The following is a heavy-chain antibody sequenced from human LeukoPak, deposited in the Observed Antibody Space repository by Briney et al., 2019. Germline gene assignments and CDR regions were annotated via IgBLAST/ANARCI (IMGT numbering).Heavy chain of an antibody. CDR2: IQYSGTH. J-gene: IGHJ4*02. V-gene: IGHV4-38-2*01. Sequence: SETLSLTCAVSGYSITSGYQWAWIRQPPGKGLEWLGSIQYSGTHYYKAPLKCRVTISVDTSQIQFSLKLTSVTAADTAVYYCARKGRSSSFDYWGQGTLITVSS. D-gene: IGHD6-13*01. CDR3: ARKGRSSSFDY. CDR1: GYSITSGYQ.